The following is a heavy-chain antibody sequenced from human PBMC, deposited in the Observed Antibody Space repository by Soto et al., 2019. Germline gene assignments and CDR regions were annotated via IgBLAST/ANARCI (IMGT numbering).Heavy chain of an antibody. Sequence: SETLSLTCTVSGGSICSYYWSWIRQPPGKGLEWIGYIYYSGSTNYNPSLKSRVTISVDTSKNQFSLKLSSVTAADTAVYYCARRVLSYGRGVAAFDIWGQGTMVTVSS. J-gene: IGHJ3*02. D-gene: IGHD5-18*01. CDR1: GGSICSYY. CDR3: ARRVLSYGRGVAAFDI. CDR2: IYYSGST. V-gene: IGHV4-59*08.